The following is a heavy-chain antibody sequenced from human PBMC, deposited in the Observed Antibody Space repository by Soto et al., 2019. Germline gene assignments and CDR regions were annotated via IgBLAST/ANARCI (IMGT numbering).Heavy chain of an antibody. J-gene: IGHJ6*02. CDR3: AREGGYQLPQRDPAEYYYYCGMDV. CDR1: GFTFSSYA. CDR2: ISYDGSNK. Sequence: QVQLVESGGGVVQPGRSLRLSCAASGFTFSSYAMHWVRQAPGKGLEWVAVISYDGSNKYYADSLKGRFNISRDNSKNTLYLQMNSLRAEDTAVYYCAREGGYQLPQRDPAEYYYYCGMDVWGQGTTVTVSS. V-gene: IGHV3-30-3*01. D-gene: IGHD2-2*01.